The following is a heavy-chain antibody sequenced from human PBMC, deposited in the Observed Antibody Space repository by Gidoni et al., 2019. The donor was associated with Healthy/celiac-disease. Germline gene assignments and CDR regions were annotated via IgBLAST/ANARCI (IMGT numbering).Heavy chain of an antibody. J-gene: IGHJ6*03. V-gene: IGHV3-30*18. Sequence: GFTFSSYGMHWVRQAPGKGLEWVAVISYDGSNKYYADSVKGRFTISRDNSKNTLYLQMNSLRAEDTAVYYCAKDPRGMGYYMDVWGKGTTVTVSS. CDR1: GFTFSSYG. D-gene: IGHD3-16*01. CDR3: AKDPRGMGYYMDV. CDR2: ISYDGSNK.